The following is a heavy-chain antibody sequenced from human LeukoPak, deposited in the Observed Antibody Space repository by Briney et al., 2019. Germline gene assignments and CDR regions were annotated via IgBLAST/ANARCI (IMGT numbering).Heavy chain of an antibody. CDR1: GGSFSGYY. CDR2: INHSVST. V-gene: IGHV4-34*01. Sequence: SQTLSLTCAVSGGSFSGYYWSWIRQSPGKWLEWIGEINHSVSTNYNPSLKSRVTISIDTSKNQFSLKLSSVTAADTAVYYCATSLTTVTHYYYYMDVWDKGTTVTISS. J-gene: IGHJ6*03. D-gene: IGHD4-11*01. CDR3: ATSLTTVTHYYYYMDV.